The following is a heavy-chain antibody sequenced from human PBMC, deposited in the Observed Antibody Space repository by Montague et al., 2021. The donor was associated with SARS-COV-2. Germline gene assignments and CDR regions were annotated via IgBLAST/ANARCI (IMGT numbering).Heavy chain of an antibody. CDR1: GGSFNDYY. D-gene: IGHD3-3*01. J-gene: IGHJ3*02. Sequence: SETLSLTCAVYGGSFNDYYWTWVRQPPGKGLEWMGEITHSGNITNNPSPQNRVTMTVDKSKNQCSLKLTTVTAADTATYYCAGGEVTIFSVLIMLPAGGDIAMWGQGTKVTVSS. CDR3: AGGEVTIFSVLIMLPAGGDIAM. V-gene: IGHV4-34*01. CDR2: ITHSGNI.